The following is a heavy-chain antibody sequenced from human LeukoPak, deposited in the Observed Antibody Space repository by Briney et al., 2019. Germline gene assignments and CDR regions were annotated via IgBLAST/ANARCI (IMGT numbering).Heavy chain of an antibody. J-gene: IGHJ4*02. CDR3: VRQPYSSNN. CDR1: GLTLSNYW. D-gene: IGHD6-13*01. V-gene: IGHV3-7*05. CDR2: INQDGSEK. Sequence: GGSLRLSCAASGLTLSNYWMTWVRQAPGKGLEWVANINQDGSEKNYVDSVKGRFTISRDNAKNSLYLEMNSLRAEDMGVYYCVRQPYSSNNWGQGTLVTVSS.